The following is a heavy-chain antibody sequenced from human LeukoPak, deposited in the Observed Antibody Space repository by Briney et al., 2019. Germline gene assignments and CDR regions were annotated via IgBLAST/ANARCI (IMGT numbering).Heavy chain of an antibody. Sequence: PSETLSLTCTVSGGSISSYYWSWIRQPPGKGLEWIGYIYYSGSTNYNPALKSRITMSVDTSKNQFSLILTSVTAADTAIYYCARNVYDTNWSHFDYWGRGTPVTVSS. J-gene: IGHJ4*02. D-gene: IGHD2-8*01. CDR3: ARNVYDTNWSHFDY. CDR2: IYYSGST. CDR1: GGSISSYY. V-gene: IGHV4-59*08.